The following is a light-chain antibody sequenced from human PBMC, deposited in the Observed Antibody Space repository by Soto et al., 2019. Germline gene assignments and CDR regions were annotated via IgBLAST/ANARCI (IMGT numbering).Light chain of an antibody. V-gene: IGKV1-5*01. Sequence: DIQMTQSPSTLSASLGDRATITCRASQNIYKWLAWYQQKPQKAPKVLIFEAAALETGVSPRFSGSGSGTEFTLTISSLQPDDFATYYCQQYERYPLTFGGGTKVE. CDR2: EAA. CDR1: QNIYKW. CDR3: QQYERYPLT. J-gene: IGKJ4*01.